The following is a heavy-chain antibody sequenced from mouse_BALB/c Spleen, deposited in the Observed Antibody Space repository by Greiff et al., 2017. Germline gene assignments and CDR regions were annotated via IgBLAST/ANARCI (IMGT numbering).Heavy chain of an antibody. Sequence: EVHLVESGAELVKPGASVKLSCTASGFNIKDTYMHWVKQRPEQGLEWIGRIDPANGNTKYDPKFQGKATITADTSSNTAYLQLSSLTSEDTAVYYCARMDDLYAMDYWGQGTSVTVSS. CDR1: GFNIKDTY. V-gene: IGHV14-3*02. J-gene: IGHJ4*01. CDR3: ARMDDLYAMDY. D-gene: IGHD2-3*01. CDR2: IDPANGNT.